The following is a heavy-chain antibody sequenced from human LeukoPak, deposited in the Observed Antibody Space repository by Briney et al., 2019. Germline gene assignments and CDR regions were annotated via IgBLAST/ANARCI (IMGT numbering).Heavy chain of an antibody. J-gene: IGHJ5*02. CDR1: GGSIRTNY. CDR2: IYYTGST. CDR3: ARLGVRYSTSSWWFDP. D-gene: IGHD6-6*01. V-gene: IGHV4-59*08. Sequence: KSSETLSLTCTVSGGSIRTNYWSWIRQPPGKGLEWIGFIYYTGSTNHNPSLKSRVTISVDTSKNQFSLKLSSVTAADTAVYYCARLGVRYSTSSWWFDPWGQGTLVTVSS.